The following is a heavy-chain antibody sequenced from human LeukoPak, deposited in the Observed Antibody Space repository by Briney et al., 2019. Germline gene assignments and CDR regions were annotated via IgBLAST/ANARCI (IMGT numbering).Heavy chain of an antibody. D-gene: IGHD3-22*01. V-gene: IGHV4-31*03. CDR2: IYYSGST. CDR1: GGSISSGGYY. Sequence: PSETLSLTCTVSGGSISSGGYYWSWIRQHPGEGLEWIGYIYYSGSTYYNPSLKSRVTISVDTSKNQFSLKLSSVTAADTAVYYCARDSSGYSSLDYWGQGTLVTVSS. CDR3: ARDSSGYSSLDY. J-gene: IGHJ4*02.